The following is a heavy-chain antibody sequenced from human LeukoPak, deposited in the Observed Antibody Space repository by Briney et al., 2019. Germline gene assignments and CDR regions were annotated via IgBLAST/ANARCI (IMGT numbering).Heavy chain of an antibody. CDR2: ISSSSSYI. CDR3: ARVLSAAGFDFDY. V-gene: IGHV3-21*01. D-gene: IGHD3-10*01. CDR1: GFTFSSYS. J-gene: IGHJ4*02. Sequence: PGGSLRLSCAASGFTFSSYSMNWVRQAPGKGLEWVSSISSSSSYIHYADSVKGRFTISRDNAKNSLYLQMNSLRAEDTAVYYCARVLSAAGFDFDYWGQGTLVTVSS.